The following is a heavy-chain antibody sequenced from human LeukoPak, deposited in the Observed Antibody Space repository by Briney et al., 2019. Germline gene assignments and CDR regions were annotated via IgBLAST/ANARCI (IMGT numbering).Heavy chain of an antibody. J-gene: IGHJ4*02. CDR1: GYSFPHFW. Sequence: GESLKISCKASGYSFPHFWIDWVRQMPGKGLEWMGIIYPGDSDTRYSPSFQGQVTISVDKSISTAYLQWTSLKASDTAIYYCARTGQPLDYWGQGTLVTVSS. CDR3: ARTGQPLDY. CDR2: IYPGDSDT. V-gene: IGHV5-51*01. D-gene: IGHD3-10*01.